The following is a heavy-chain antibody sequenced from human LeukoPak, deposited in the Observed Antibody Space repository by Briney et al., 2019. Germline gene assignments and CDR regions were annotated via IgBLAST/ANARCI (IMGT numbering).Heavy chain of an antibody. J-gene: IGHJ4*02. CDR3: ARDPPFSSGWSQNHFDY. CDR1: GFTFDDFA. D-gene: IGHD6-19*01. CDR2: ISYDGGNK. V-gene: IGHV3-30*04. Sequence: GGSLRLSCAPSGFTFDDFAMHWVRQAPGKGLEWVALISYDGGNKNYADSVKGRFTISRDNSKNTLYLHMNSLRPDDTTVYYCARDPPFSSGWSQNHFDYWGQGTLVTVSS.